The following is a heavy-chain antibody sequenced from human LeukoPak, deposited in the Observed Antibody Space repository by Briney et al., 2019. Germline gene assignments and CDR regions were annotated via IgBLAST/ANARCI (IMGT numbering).Heavy chain of an antibody. V-gene: IGHV1-69*13. CDR2: IIPIFGTA. Sequence: GASVKVSCKASGGTFSSYAISWVRQAPGQGLEWMGGIIPIFGTANYAQKFQGRVTITADESTSTAYMELSSLRSEDTAVYYCARDLTNGDYEFDYWGQGTLVTVSS. CDR1: GGTFSSYA. D-gene: IGHD4-17*01. CDR3: ARDLTNGDYEFDY. J-gene: IGHJ4*02.